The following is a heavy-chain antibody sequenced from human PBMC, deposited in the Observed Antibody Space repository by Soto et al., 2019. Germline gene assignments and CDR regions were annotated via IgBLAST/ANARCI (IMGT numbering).Heavy chain of an antibody. CDR3: ARGPSGDNVDY. D-gene: IGHD7-27*01. CDR1: GGSISNVDYC. V-gene: IGHV4-30-4*01. J-gene: IGHJ4*02. Sequence: QVQLQESGPGLVKPSETLSLTCTVSGGSISNVDYCWSWIRQSPDKGLEWMGYIYDGGRTYNNPSLKSRLTISVHPSKYQCSLKLSSVRAADTGVYDCARGPSGDNVDYWGQGTLVTVSS. CDR2: IYDGGRT.